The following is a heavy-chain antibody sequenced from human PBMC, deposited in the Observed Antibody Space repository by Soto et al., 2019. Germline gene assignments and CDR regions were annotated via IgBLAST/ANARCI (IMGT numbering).Heavy chain of an antibody. Sequence: SETLYITSTFSGGTINIYYLRWIRQPQGKGLEWIGDINYSGSTNYNPSLKSRVTISVDTSKNQFSLKLSSVTAADTAVYYCARVPKFFTTVYNWFDPWGQGTLVTVS. CDR3: ARVPKFFTTVYNWFDP. V-gene: IGHV4-59*12. D-gene: IGHD4-17*01. CDR2: INYSGST. CDR1: GGTINIYY. J-gene: IGHJ5*02.